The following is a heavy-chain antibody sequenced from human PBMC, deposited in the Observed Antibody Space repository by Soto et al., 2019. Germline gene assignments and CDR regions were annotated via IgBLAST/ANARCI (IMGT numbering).Heavy chain of an antibody. J-gene: IGHJ6*02. Sequence: EVQLVESGGGLVHPGGSLKLSCAASGFPFNGSAMHWVRQASGKGLEWVGRIGSKPNNYATAYAASLKGRFTISRDDSKNTAYLQMNSLKTEDTAVYYCAGDFYYNMDVWGQGTTVTVSS. CDR2: IGSKPNNYAT. CDR1: GFPFNGSA. V-gene: IGHV3-73*02. CDR3: AGDFYYNMDV.